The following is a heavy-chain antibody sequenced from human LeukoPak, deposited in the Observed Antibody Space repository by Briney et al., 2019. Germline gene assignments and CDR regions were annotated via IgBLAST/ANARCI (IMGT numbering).Heavy chain of an antibody. V-gene: IGHV4-4*07. Sequence: SETLSLTCTVSGGSISSYYWSWIRQPAGKGLEWIGRIYTSGSTNYNPPLKSRVTMSVDTSKNQFSLKLSSVTAADTAVYYCARDRAAAGSPFDYWGQGTLVTVSS. CDR3: ARDRAAAGSPFDY. CDR1: GGSISSYY. J-gene: IGHJ4*02. CDR2: IYTSGST. D-gene: IGHD6-25*01.